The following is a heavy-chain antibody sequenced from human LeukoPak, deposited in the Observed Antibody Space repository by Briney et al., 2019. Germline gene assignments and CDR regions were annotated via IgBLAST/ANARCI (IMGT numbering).Heavy chain of an antibody. CDR3: ARVRLPPYYYYFYYMDV. J-gene: IGHJ6*03. D-gene: IGHD5-18*01. Sequence: SETLSLTCTVSGYSISTGYYWDWIRQPPGKGLEWIGTFYHGGSTDYNPSLQSRVSISLDTSKNQFSLKVTSVTAADTAVYYCARVRLPPYYYYFYYMDVWGTGTTVTVSS. CDR1: GYSISTGYY. V-gene: IGHV4-38-2*02. CDR2: FYHGGST.